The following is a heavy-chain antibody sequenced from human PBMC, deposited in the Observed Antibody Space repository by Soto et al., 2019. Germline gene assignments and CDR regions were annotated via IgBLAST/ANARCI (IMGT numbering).Heavy chain of an antibody. J-gene: IGHJ6*02. D-gene: IGHD4-17*01. V-gene: IGHV1-69*13. Sequence: ASVKVSCKASGGTFSSYAISWVRQAPGQGLEWMGGIIPIFGTANYAQKFQGRVTITADESTSTAYMELSSLRSEDTAVYYCATRSDYGGNSVSYYYYGMYVWGQGTTVTVSS. CDR3: ATRSDYGGNSVSYYYYGMYV. CDR2: IIPIFGTA. CDR1: GGTFSSYA.